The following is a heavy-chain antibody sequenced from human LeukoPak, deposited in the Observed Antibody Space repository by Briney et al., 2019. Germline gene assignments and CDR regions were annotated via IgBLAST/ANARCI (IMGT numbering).Heavy chain of an antibody. CDR3: AKDIGEGGQWAFNY. D-gene: IGHD3-10*01. CDR2: ISYDGGNK. V-gene: IGHV3-30*18. J-gene: IGHJ4*02. Sequence: GGSLRLSCAASGFTFSSYGMHWVRQAPGKGLEWVAVISYDGGNKYYADSVTGRFTISRDNSKNALYLQMNSLRTEDTAVYYCAKDIGEGGQWAFNYWGQGTLVTVSS. CDR1: GFTFSSYG.